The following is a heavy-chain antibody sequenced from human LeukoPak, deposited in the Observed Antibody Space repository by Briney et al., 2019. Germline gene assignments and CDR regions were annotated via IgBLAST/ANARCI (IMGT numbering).Heavy chain of an antibody. J-gene: IGHJ3*02. CDR2: IYYSGST. CDR3: ARDSPYYDILTGYSTGAFDI. V-gene: IGHV4-59*01. CDR1: GGSISSYY. D-gene: IGHD3-9*01. Sequence: PSETLSLTCTVSGGSISSYYWSWIRQPPGKGLEWIGYIYYSGSTNYNPSLKSRVTISVDTSKNQFSLKLGSVTAADTAAYYCARDSPYYDILTGYSTGAFDIWGQGTMVTVSS.